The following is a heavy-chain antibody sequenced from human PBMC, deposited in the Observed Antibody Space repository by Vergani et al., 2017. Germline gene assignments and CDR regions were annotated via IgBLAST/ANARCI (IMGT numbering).Heavy chain of an antibody. V-gene: IGHV1-69*13. CDR3: AREVVVTDAFDI. Sequence: QVQLVQSGAEVKKPGSSVRVSCKASGGTFSSYAISWVRQAPGQGLEWIGRIIPIFGSANYAQKFQGRVTITADASAGTAYMALNNLRSEDTAVYYCAREVVVTDAFDIWGQGTMVTVSS. D-gene: IGHD2-15*01. CDR2: IIPIFGSA. J-gene: IGHJ3*02. CDR1: GGTFSSYA.